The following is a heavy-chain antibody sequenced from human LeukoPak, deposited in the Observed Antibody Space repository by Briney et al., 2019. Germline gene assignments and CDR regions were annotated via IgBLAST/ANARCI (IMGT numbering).Heavy chain of an antibody. J-gene: IGHJ1*01. CDR1: GYSFTRYW. V-gene: IGHV5-51*01. CDR2: LYPDDSDT. D-gene: IGHD1-26*01. Sequence: LGESLKISCKGSGYSFTRYWIGWVRQMPGKGLEWMGILYPDDSDTRYSPSFQGQVTISGDKSISTAYLQWSSLKASDTAMYYCTNSGSYKYFQHWGQGTLVTVSS. CDR3: TNSGSYKYFQH.